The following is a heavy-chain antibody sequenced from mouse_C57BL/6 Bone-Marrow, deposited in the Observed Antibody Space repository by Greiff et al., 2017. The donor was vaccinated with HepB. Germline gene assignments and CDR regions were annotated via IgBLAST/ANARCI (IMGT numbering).Heavy chain of an antibody. V-gene: IGHV1-39*01. Sequence: VHVKQSGPELVKPGASVKISCKASGYSFTDYNMNWVKQSNGKSLEWIGVINPNYGTTSYNQKFKGKATLTVDQSSSTAYMQLNSLTSEDSAVYYCEWSTVVADYYAMDYWGQGTSVTVSS. J-gene: IGHJ4*01. CDR3: EWSTVVADYYAMDY. D-gene: IGHD1-1*01. CDR2: INPNYGTT. CDR1: GYSFTDYN.